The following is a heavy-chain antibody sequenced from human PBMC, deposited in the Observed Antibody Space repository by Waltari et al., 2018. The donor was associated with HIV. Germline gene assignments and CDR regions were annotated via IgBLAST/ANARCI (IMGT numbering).Heavy chain of an antibody. CDR1: RFSFSDYD. J-gene: IGHJ3*02. CDR3: VRETSGRDAFDI. Sequence: LVESGGDLVQSGTSLSLSCEASRFSFSDYDMFWVRQAPGKGLGWVAVISNDGNDKKYVDSVKGRFNVSRDNVKNTLYLYMSRLRPEDTAVYYCVRETSGRDAFDIWGLGTQVIVSS. CDR2: ISNDGNDK. V-gene: IGHV3-30*15. D-gene: IGHD2-15*01.